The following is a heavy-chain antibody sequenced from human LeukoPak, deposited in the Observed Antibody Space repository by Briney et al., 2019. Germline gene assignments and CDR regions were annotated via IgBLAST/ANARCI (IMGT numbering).Heavy chain of an antibody. Sequence: GESLKISCKGSGYSFFRNWIGWVRQMPGKGLEWMGIIYPGDSDTRYSPSFQGHVTISADRSVSTVYLQWSSLKASDTAMYYCARLNSYGWYFDYWGQGTLVTVSS. V-gene: IGHV5-51*01. J-gene: IGHJ4*02. CDR1: GYSFFRNW. CDR2: IYPGDSDT. D-gene: IGHD5-18*01. CDR3: ARLNSYGWYFDY.